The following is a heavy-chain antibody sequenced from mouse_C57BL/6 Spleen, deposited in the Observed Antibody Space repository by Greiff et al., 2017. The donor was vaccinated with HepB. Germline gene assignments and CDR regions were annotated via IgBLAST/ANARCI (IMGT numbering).Heavy chain of an antibody. CDR1: GYTFTSYW. Sequence: VQLQQSGAELAKPGASVKLSCKASGYTFTSYWMHWVKQRPGQGLEWIGNINPSSGYTKYNQKFKDKATLTADKASSTAYMQLSSLTYEDSAVYYCARNIYDGNDDAFGYWGQGPSVTASS. CDR3: ARNIYDGNDDAFGY. J-gene: IGHJ4*01. D-gene: IGHD2-2*01. CDR2: INPSSGYT. V-gene: IGHV1-7*01.